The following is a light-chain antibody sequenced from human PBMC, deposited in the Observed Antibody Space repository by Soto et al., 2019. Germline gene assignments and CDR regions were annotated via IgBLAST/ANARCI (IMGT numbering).Light chain of an antibody. CDR1: SSDIGAYDY. Sequence: QSVLTQPASVSGSPGQSITVSCTGTSSDIGAYDYVSWYQQHPGKAPKLMIYDVSKRPSGVPDRFSGSKSGNTASLTISGLQAEDEADYYCNSYTSSRAYVFGIGTKVTVL. CDR3: NSYTSSRAYV. J-gene: IGLJ1*01. V-gene: IGLV2-14*01. CDR2: DVS.